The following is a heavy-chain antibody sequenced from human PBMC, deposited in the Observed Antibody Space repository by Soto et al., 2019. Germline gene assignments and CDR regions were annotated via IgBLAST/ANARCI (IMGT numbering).Heavy chain of an antibody. CDR2: IYYSGST. CDR1: GGSISSYY. J-gene: IGHJ3*02. V-gene: IGHV4-59*01. D-gene: IGHD3-9*01. CDR3: ARGYDILTGKNAFDI. Sequence: SETLSLTCTVSGGSISSYYWSWIRQPPWKGLEWIGYIYYSGSTNYNPSLKSRVTISVDTSKNQFSLKLSSVTAADTAVYYCARGYDILTGKNAFDIWGQGTMVTVSS.